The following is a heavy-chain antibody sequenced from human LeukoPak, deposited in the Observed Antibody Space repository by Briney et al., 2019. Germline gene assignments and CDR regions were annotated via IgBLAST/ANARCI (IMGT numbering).Heavy chain of an antibody. CDR1: GGTFSSYG. V-gene: IGHV1-69*05. D-gene: IGHD2-2*02. CDR3: ARDRCSSTSCYKPPWFDP. Sequence: SVKVSCKASGGTFSSYGISWVRQAPGQGLEWMGGIIPIFGTANYAQKFQGRVTITTDESTSTAYMELSSLRSEDTAVYYCARDRCSSTSCYKPPWFDPWGQGTLVTVSS. CDR2: IIPIFGTA. J-gene: IGHJ5*02.